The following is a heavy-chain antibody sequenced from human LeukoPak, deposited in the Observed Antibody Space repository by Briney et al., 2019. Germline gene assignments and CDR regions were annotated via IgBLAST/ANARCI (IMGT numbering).Heavy chain of an antibody. CDR3: ARDLGLGRGWYGGDY. CDR1: GXTFSSYA. J-gene: IGHJ4*02. Sequence: GGSLRLSCAASGXTFSSYAMHWVRQAPGKGLEWVAIISNDGSNKYYADSVKGRFTLSRENSKYTVYLQMNSLRAEDTAVYYCARDLGLGRGWYGGDYWGQGTLVTVSS. CDR2: ISNDGSNK. V-gene: IGHV3-30-3*01. D-gene: IGHD6-19*01.